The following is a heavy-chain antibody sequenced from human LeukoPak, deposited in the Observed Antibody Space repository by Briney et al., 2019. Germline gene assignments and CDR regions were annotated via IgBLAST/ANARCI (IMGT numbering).Heavy chain of an antibody. Sequence: GGSLRLSCTASGFAFSSFAMTWVRQAPGKGLEWVAVIWYDGSNKYYADSVKGRFTISRDNSKNTLYLQMNSLRAEDTAVYYCAYGSGSYSGYYYYGMDVWGQGTTVTVSS. CDR2: IWYDGSNK. D-gene: IGHD3-10*01. J-gene: IGHJ6*02. CDR1: GFAFSSFA. CDR3: AYGSGSYSGYYYYGMDV. V-gene: IGHV3-33*08.